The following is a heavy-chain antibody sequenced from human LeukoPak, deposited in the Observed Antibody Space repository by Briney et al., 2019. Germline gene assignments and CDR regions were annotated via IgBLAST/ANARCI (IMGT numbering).Heavy chain of an antibody. CDR2: IHNSGTT. CDR1: GGPFSGYF. CDR3: ARRYYYNLGSFPFDF. V-gene: IGHV4-34*01. Sequence: SETQSLTCTVSGGPFSGYFWSSVRQSSGKGLEWIGAIHNSGTTNYNPSLNSRVTISEDTSKNQFYLNPSSVTAADTAVYYCARRYYYNLGSFPFDFWGQGTLVTVSS. D-gene: IGHD3-10*01. J-gene: IGHJ4*02.